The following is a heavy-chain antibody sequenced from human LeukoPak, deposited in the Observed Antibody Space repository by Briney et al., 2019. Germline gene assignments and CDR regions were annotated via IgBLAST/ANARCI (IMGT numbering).Heavy chain of an antibody. CDR3: ERDRSTVTTLSWFDP. CDR1: GYTFTSYG. J-gene: IGHJ5*02. D-gene: IGHD4-17*01. CDR2: ISAYNGNT. Sequence: ASVKVSCKASGYTFTSYGISWVRQAPGQGLEWRGWISAYNGNTNYAQKLQGRVTMTTDTSTSTAYMELRSLRSDDTAVYYCERDRSTVTTLSWFDPWGQGTLVTVSS. V-gene: IGHV1-18*01.